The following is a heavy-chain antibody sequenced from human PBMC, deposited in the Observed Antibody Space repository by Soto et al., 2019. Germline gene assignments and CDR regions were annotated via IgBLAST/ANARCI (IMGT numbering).Heavy chain of an antibody. J-gene: IGHJ5*02. Sequence: GGSLRLSCAASGFTVSSNYMSWVRQAPGKGLEWVSVIYSGGSTYYADSVKGRFTISRDNSKNTLYLQMNSLRAEDTAVYYCARDRMSPPYCSSTSCYGWFDPWGQGTLVTVSS. CDR1: GFTVSSNY. CDR3: ARDRMSPPYCSSTSCYGWFDP. CDR2: IYSGGST. V-gene: IGHV3-66*01. D-gene: IGHD2-2*01.